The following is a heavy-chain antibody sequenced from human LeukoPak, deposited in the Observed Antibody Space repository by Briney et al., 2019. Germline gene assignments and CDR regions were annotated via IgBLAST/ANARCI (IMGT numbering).Heavy chain of an antibody. CDR1: GFTFSNYW. Sequence: GGPLRLSCAASGFTFSNYWMHWVRQAPGKGLVWVSRINSDGINTSYADSVKGRFTISRDNAKNTLNLQMNSLRVDDTAVYYCAKEKSGSFPFDYWGQGTPVTVSS. J-gene: IGHJ4*02. V-gene: IGHV3-74*01. D-gene: IGHD1-26*01. CDR2: INSDGINT. CDR3: AKEKSGSFPFDY.